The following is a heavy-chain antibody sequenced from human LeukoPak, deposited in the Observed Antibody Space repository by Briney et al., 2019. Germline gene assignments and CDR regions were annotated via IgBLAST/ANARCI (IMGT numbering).Heavy chain of an antibody. V-gene: IGHV3-15*01. CDR1: GFTFSNYV. Sequence: GGSLRLSCAASGFTFSNYVMFWVRQAPGKGLEWVGQTDGGTTDYAAPVKGRFTISRDDSKNTLYLQMNSLKTEDTAVYYCTTYSYGYNGVDYWGQGTLVTVSS. J-gene: IGHJ4*02. CDR3: TTYSYGYNGVDY. D-gene: IGHD5-18*01. CDR2: TDGGTT.